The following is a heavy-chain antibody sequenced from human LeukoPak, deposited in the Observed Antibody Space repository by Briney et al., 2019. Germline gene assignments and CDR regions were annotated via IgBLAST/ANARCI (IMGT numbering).Heavy chain of an antibody. D-gene: IGHD3-22*01. CDR1: GGTFSSYA. Sequence: SVKVSCKASGGTFSSYAISWVRQAPGQGLEWMGRIIPIFGIANYAQKFQGRVTITADKSTSTAYMELSSLRSEDTAVYYCARAPDLYDSSGYLAYWGQGTLVTVYS. CDR3: ARAPDLYDSSGYLAY. V-gene: IGHV1-69*04. CDR2: IIPIFGIA. J-gene: IGHJ4*02.